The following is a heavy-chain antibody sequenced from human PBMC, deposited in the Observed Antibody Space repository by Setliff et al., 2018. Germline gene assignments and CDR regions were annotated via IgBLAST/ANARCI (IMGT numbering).Heavy chain of an antibody. Sequence: GGSLRLSCAASGFTFSSDAMTWVRQAPGEGLQWVSIISAAGTSIYYADSVKGRFTISRDNSKNTLYLQMNRLRAEDTAIYYCARCSSWHGHYPHFNYWGQGTLVTVSS. J-gene: IGHJ4*02. CDR3: ARCSSWHGHYPHFNY. D-gene: IGHD6-13*01. CDR2: ISAAGTSI. CDR1: GFTFSSDA. V-gene: IGHV3-23*03.